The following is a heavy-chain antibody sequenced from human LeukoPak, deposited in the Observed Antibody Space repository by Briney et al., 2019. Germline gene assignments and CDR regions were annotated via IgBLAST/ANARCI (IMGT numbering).Heavy chain of an antibody. J-gene: IGHJ4*02. CDR1: GFTVSSNY. Sequence: GGSLRLSCAASGFTVSSNYMSWVRQAPGKGLEWVSVIYSGGSTYYADSVKGRFTISRDNSKNTLYLQMNSLRAEDTAVYYCARDPGDSSGYFDYWGQGTLVTVSS. CDR2: IYSGGST. CDR3: ARDPGDSSGYFDY. D-gene: IGHD3-22*01. V-gene: IGHV3-53*01.